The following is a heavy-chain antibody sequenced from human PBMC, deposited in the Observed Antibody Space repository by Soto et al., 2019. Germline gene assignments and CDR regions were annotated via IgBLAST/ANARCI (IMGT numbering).Heavy chain of an antibody. CDR2: INPNSGGT. V-gene: IGHV1-2*04. CDR1: GYTFTGYY. J-gene: IGHJ4*02. CDR3: AMEGSRRECSGGSCYASDYFDY. Sequence: QVQLVQSGAEVKKPGASVKVSCKASGYTFTGYYMHWVRQAPGQGLEWMGWINPNSGGTNYAQKFQGWVTMTRDTSSSKAYMELSRLRSDDTAVYDCAMEGSRRECSGGSCYASDYFDYWGQGTLVTVSS. D-gene: IGHD2-15*01.